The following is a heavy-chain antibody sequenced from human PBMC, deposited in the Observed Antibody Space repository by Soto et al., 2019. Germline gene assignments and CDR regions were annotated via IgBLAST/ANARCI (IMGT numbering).Heavy chain of an antibody. Sequence: SETLSLTCTVSDGSISTYFCNWIRQPAGKGLEWIGRIDNSGNTNYNPSLKSRVTMSADTSRNQFSLKLNSVTAADTAVYYCARGGQDFWSGPFDYWGQGALVTSPQ. D-gene: IGHD3-3*01. V-gene: IGHV4-4*07. CDR1: DGSISTYF. CDR2: IDNSGNT. CDR3: ARGGQDFWSGPFDY. J-gene: IGHJ4*02.